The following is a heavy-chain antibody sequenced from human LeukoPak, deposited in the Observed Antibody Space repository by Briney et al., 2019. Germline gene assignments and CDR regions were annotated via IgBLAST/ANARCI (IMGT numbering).Heavy chain of an antibody. CDR3: ARDSGYYGSGSYNLDY. J-gene: IGHJ4*02. CDR2: IYYSGST. CDR1: GGSISSSSYY. Sequence: PSETLSLTCTVSGGSISSSSYYWGWIRQPPGKGLEWIGSIYYSGSTYYNPSLKSRVTISVDTSKNQFSLKLSSVTAADTAVYYCARDSGYYGSGSYNLDYWGQGTLVTVSS. V-gene: IGHV4-39*07. D-gene: IGHD3-10*01.